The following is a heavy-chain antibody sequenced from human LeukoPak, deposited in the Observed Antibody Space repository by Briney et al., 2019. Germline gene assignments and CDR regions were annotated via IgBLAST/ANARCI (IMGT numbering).Heavy chain of an antibody. CDR3: ARASPSAPSKQWLAKRTFDY. CDR1: GASFSTYY. V-gene: IGHV4-34*01. Sequence: SETLSLTCDVSGASFSTYYWSWIRQSPEKGLEWIGEVNHSGYTNYNPSLKGRVTISVDTSKNQFSLKLSSVTAADTAVYYCARASPSAPSKQWLAKRTFDYWGQGTLVTVSS. D-gene: IGHD6-19*01. J-gene: IGHJ4*02. CDR2: VNHSGYT.